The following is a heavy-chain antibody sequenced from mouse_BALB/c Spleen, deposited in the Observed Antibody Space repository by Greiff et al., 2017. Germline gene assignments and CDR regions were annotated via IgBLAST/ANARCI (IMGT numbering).Heavy chain of an antibody. CDR3: ARGRYDVFAY. Sequence: QVQLKQSAAELERPGASVKMSCKASGYTFTSYTMHWVKQRPGQGLEWIGYINPSSGYTEYNQKFKDKTTLTADKSSSTAYMQLSSLTSEDSAVYYCARGRYDVFAYWGQGTLVTVSA. CDR1: GYTFTSYT. J-gene: IGHJ3*01. V-gene: IGHV1-4*02. CDR2: INPSSGYT. D-gene: IGHD2-14*01.